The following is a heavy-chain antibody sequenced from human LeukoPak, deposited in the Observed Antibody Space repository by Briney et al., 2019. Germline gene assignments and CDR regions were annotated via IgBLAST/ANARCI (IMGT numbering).Heavy chain of an antibody. V-gene: IGHV3-48*03. D-gene: IGHD3-22*01. CDR3: ARDRDSSGYGFDY. Sequence: PGGSLRLSCAASGFTFSSYEMNWVRQAPGKGLEWVSYISSSGSTIYYADSVKGRFTISRDNAKNSLYLQMNSLGAEDTAVYYCARDRDSSGYGFDYWGQGTLVTVSS. J-gene: IGHJ4*02. CDR2: ISSSGSTI. CDR1: GFTFSSYE.